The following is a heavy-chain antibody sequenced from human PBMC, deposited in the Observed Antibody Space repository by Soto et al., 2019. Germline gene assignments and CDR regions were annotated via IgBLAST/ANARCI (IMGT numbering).Heavy chain of an antibody. Sequence: PSETLSLTCSVSRASISTINYYWAWIRQTPEKGLEWIGSIDYSGTTYYKSSLKSRVTISIDTSNNQFSLKVYSMTAADTAVYYCTRHMCTRGPCYFDYWGQGTLVTVSS. CDR3: TRHMCTRGPCYFDY. CDR1: RASISTINYY. D-gene: IGHD2-8*02. J-gene: IGHJ4*02. V-gene: IGHV4-39*01. CDR2: IDYSGTT.